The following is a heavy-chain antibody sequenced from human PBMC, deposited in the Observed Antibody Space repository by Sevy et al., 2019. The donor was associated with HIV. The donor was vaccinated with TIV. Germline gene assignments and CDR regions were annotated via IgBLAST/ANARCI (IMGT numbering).Heavy chain of an antibody. CDR1: GYTFTSYY. Sequence: ASVKVSCKASGYTFTSYYMHWVRQAPGQGLEWMGIINPSGGSTSYAQKFQGRVTMTRDTSTSTVYMELSSLRSEETAVYYCASHLPGYCSSTSCDGGGAFDIWGQGTMVTVSS. CDR2: INPSGGST. D-gene: IGHD2-2*01. J-gene: IGHJ3*02. CDR3: ASHLPGYCSSTSCDGGGAFDI. V-gene: IGHV1-46*03.